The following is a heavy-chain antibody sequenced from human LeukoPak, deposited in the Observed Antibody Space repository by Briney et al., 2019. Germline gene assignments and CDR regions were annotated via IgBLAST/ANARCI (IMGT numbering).Heavy chain of an antibody. J-gene: IGHJ6*02. CDR1: GFTFSSYG. D-gene: IGHD3-10*01. Sequence: PGRSLRLSCAASGFTFSSYGMHWVRQAPGKGLEWVAVIWYDGSNKYYADSVKGRFTIPRDNSKNTLYLQLNSLRAEDTAVYYCARDRGPRGSAMDVWGQGTTVTVSS. V-gene: IGHV3-33*01. CDR2: IWYDGSNK. CDR3: ARDRGPRGSAMDV.